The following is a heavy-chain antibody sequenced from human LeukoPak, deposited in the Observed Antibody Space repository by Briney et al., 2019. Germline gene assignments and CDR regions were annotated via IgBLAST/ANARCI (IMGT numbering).Heavy chain of an antibody. V-gene: IGHV3-23*01. CDR1: GFTFSSYA. J-gene: IGHJ4*02. Sequence: GGSLRFSCAASGFTFSSYAMSWVRQAPGKGLEWVSAISGSGGSTYYADSVKGRFTISRDNSKNTLYLQMNSLRAEDTAVYYCAKGTSSSWYGFDYWGQGTLVTVSS. D-gene: IGHD6-13*01. CDR3: AKGTSSSWYGFDY. CDR2: ISGSGGST.